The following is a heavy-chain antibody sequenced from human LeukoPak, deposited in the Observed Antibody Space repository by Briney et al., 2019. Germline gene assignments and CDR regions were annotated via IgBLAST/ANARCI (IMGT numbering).Heavy chain of an antibody. CDR1: GFTFSTYT. D-gene: IGHD6-25*01. J-gene: IGHJ4*02. Sequence: GGSLRLSCTGSGFTFSTYTMNWVRQAPGKGLEWVSYISSSGLTTYYADSVRGRFTISRDNAKNSVYLQMNSLGAEDTGLYYCAREDSGMAPYHFDSWGQGTLVTVSS. CDR3: AREDSGMAPYHFDS. V-gene: IGHV3-48*03. CDR2: ISSSGLTT.